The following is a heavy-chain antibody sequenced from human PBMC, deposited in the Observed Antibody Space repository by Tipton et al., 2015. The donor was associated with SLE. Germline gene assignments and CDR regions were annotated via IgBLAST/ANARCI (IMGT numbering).Heavy chain of an antibody. CDR1: GFTFSSYA. J-gene: IGHJ4*02. CDR3: ARRRDSSSEFDY. D-gene: IGHD6-6*01. Sequence: LRLSCAASGFTFSSYAMSWVRQAPGKGLEWIGYIYYSGSTNYNPSLKSRVTISVDASKNQFSLKLSSVTTADTAVYYCARRRDSSSEFDYWGQGTLVTVSS. CDR2: IYYSGST. V-gene: IGHV4-59*01.